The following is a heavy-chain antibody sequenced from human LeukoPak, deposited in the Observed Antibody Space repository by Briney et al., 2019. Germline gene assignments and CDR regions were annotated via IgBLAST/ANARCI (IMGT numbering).Heavy chain of an antibody. CDR3: ARDSRYSSSWYGYAFDI. CDR1: GFIFSDYY. J-gene: IGHJ3*02. D-gene: IGHD6-13*01. V-gene: IGHV3-11*01. CDR2: ISSSGSTI. Sequence: PGGSLRLSCAASGFIFSDYYMSWIRQAPGKGLEWVSYISSSGSTIYYADSVKGRFTISRDNAKNSLYLQMNSLRAEDTAVYYCARDSRYSSSWYGYAFDIWGQGTMVTVPS.